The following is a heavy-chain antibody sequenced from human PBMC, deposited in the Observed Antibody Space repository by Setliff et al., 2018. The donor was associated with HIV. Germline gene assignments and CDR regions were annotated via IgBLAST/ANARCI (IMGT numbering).Heavy chain of an antibody. J-gene: IGHJ4*01. CDR3: ARVPSGAAGLVRAGFYF. CDR2: INIDSGHT. D-gene: IGHD6-25*01. V-gene: IGHV1-18*01. Sequence: GASVKVSCKASGGTFSNSGISWVRQAPGQGLEWMGWINIDSGHTNFAQKFQDRVTVTTDTSTNTTYMELRGLRSDDTATYYCARVPSGAAGLVRAGFYFWGQGTLVTVSS. CDR1: GGTFSNSG.